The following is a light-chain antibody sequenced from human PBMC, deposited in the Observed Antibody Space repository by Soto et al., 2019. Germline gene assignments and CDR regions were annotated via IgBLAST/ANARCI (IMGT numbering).Light chain of an antibody. CDR1: QSISSW. CDR2: KAS. J-gene: IGKJ4*01. Sequence: DIQMIQSPSTLSASVGDRVTITCRATQSISSWLAWYQQKPGKAPKFLIHKASSLESGVPSRFSGSGSGTEFTLTISSLQPDDFATYYCQHYDTYPLTFGGGTKVEIK. V-gene: IGKV1-5*03. CDR3: QHYDTYPLT.